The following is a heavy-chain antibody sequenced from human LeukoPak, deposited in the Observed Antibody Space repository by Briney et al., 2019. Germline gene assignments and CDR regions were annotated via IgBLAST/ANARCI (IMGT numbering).Heavy chain of an antibody. CDR3: ARDGDYYDSSGYYYQNE. CDR1: GYTFTSYG. Sequence: ASVKVSCKASGYTFTSYGISWVRQAPGQGLEWMGWISAYNGNTNYAQKLQGRVTMTTDTSTSTAYMELRSLRSDDTAVYYCARDGDYYDSSGYYYQNEWGQGTLVTVSS. D-gene: IGHD3-22*01. V-gene: IGHV1-18*01. CDR2: ISAYNGNT. J-gene: IGHJ4*02.